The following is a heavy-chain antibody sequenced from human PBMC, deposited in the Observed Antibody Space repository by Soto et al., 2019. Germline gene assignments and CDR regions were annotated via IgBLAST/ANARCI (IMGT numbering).Heavy chain of an antibody. D-gene: IGHD2-2*01. CDR1: GFTFSSYS. CDR2: ISIGSDYI. Sequence: RGSLRLACAASGFTFSSYSMNWVRQAPGKGLEWVSVISIGSDYIFYADSVKGRFTISRDNAKNSLYLQMDSLRAEDTAVYYCARAGCVSSSCPLFDYWGQGTLVTVSS. V-gene: IGHV3-21*01. CDR3: ARAGCVSSSCPLFDY. J-gene: IGHJ4*02.